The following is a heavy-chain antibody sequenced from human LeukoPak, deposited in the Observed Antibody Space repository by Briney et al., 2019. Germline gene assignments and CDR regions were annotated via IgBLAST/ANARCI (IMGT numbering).Heavy chain of an antibody. J-gene: IGHJ4*02. CDR1: GFTFSSYW. D-gene: IGHD3/OR15-3a*01. CDR3: ARSYGLSSYYFDY. V-gene: IGHV3-74*01. Sequence: GGSLRLSCAASGFTFSSYWMHWVRQAPGKGLVWVSRINSDGSSTSYADSVKGRFTISRDSAKNTLYLQMNSLRAEDTAVYYCARSYGLSSYYFDYWGQGTLVTVSS. CDR2: INSDGSST.